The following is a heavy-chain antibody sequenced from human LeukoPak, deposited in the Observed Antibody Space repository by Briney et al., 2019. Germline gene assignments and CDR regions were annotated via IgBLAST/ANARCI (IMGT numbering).Heavy chain of an antibody. D-gene: IGHD2-2*01. Sequence: SETLSLTCAVYGGSFSGYYWSWIRQPPGKGLEWIGEINHSGSTNYNPSLKSRVTISVDTSKNQFSLKLSSVTAADTALYYCASLYCSSTSCYLFHWGQGTLVTVSS. CDR3: ASLYCSSTSCYLFH. J-gene: IGHJ4*02. CDR2: INHSGST. V-gene: IGHV4-34*01. CDR1: GGSFSGYY.